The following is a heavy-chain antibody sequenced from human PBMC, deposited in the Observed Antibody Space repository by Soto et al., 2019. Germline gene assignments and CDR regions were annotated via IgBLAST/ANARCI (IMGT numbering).Heavy chain of an antibody. V-gene: IGHV1-69*13. CDR1: GGTFSSYS. D-gene: IGHD3-3*01. Sequence: SVKVSCKSSGGTFSSYSISWVRQAPGQGLEWMGGIIPIFGTANYAQKFQGRVTITADESTSTAYMELSSLRSEDTAVYYCARANGYPHGTISNYYYYYGMDVWGQGTTVTVSS. CDR3: ARANGYPHGTISNYYYYYGMDV. CDR2: IIPIFGTA. J-gene: IGHJ6*02.